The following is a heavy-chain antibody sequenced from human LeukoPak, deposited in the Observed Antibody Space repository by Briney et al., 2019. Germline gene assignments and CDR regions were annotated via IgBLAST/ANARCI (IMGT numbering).Heavy chain of an antibody. D-gene: IGHD6-13*01. Sequence: PGGSLRLSCAASGFTLSSYWMSWVRQAPGKGLEWVANIKYDGSEKDYVDSVKGRFTISRDNAKNSLYLQMNSLRAEDTAVYYCARDIAPAGLFFDYWGQGPLVTVSS. CDR2: IKYDGSEK. V-gene: IGHV3-7*01. CDR1: GFTLSSYW. CDR3: ARDIAPAGLFFDY. J-gene: IGHJ4*02.